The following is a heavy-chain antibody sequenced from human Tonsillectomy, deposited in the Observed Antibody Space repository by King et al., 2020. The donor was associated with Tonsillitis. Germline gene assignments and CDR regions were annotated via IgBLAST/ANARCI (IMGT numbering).Heavy chain of an antibody. D-gene: IGHD6-19*01. Sequence: VQLQESGPGLVKPSETLSLTCTVSGGSISSYYWSWIRQPPGKGLEWIGYIYYIGSTNYNPSLKSRVTISVETSKNQFSLKLSSVTAADTAVYYCARGGMIAQWLLHPHFDYWGQGTLVTVSS. V-gene: IGHV4-59*01. J-gene: IGHJ4*02. CDR1: GGSISSYY. CDR3: ARGGMIAQWLLHPHFDY. CDR2: IYYIGST.